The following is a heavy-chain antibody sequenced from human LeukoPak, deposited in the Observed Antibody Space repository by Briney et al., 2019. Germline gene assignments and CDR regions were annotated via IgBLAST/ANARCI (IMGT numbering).Heavy chain of an antibody. CDR2: ISSSSTI. V-gene: IGHV3-48*01. J-gene: IGHJ6*03. CDR1: GFTFSSYS. Sequence: GGSLRLSCAASGFTFSSYSMNWVRQAPGKGLEWVSYISSSSTIYYADSVKGRFTISRDNAKNSLYLQMNSLRAEDTAVYYCARVTDGYDFWSGQLYYYMDVWGTGTTVTVSS. CDR3: ARVTDGYDFWSGQLYYYMDV. D-gene: IGHD3-3*01.